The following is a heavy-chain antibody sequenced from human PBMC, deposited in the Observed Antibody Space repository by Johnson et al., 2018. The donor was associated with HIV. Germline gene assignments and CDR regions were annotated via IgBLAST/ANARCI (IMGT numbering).Heavy chain of an antibody. CDR1: GFAVSSNY. V-gene: IGHV3-66*01. CDR3: ARDGESQQLPLGDAFDI. J-gene: IGHJ3*02. Sequence: EVQVVESGGGLIQSGGSLRLSCGVSGFAVSSNYMSWVRQAPGKGLEWVSIIYSGGSTYYAESVTGRFTISRANSKNTLYLQMNNLRVEDTAVYYCARDGESQQLPLGDAFDIWGQGTMVTVSS. D-gene: IGHD6-13*01. CDR2: IYSGGST.